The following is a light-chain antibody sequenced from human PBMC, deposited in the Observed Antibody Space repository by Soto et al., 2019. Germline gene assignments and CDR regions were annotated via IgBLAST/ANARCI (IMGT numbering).Light chain of an antibody. Sequence: QSALTQPASVSGSPGQSITISCTGTSSDVGGYNYVSWYQQHPGKAPKLMIYEVSNRPSGVSNRFSGSKSGNTGSLTISGLQAEDEADYYCSLYTSSSTQVFGTGTKVTVL. CDR3: SLYTSSSTQV. CDR2: EVS. J-gene: IGLJ1*01. CDR1: SSDVGGYNY. V-gene: IGLV2-14*01.